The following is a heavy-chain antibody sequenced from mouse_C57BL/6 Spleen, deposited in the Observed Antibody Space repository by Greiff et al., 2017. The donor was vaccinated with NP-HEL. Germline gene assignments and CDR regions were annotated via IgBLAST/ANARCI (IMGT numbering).Heavy chain of an antibody. CDR2: IDPSDSYT. J-gene: IGHJ4*01. CDR3: ARYPIYTGYAKDY. D-gene: IGHD1-1*01. Sequence: QVQLQQPGAELVMPGASVKLSCKASGYTFTSYWMHWVKQRPGQGLEWIGEIDPSDSYTNYNQKFKGKSTLTVAKSSSTAYMQLSSLTSDDSAVYYCARYPIYTGYAKDYWGQGTTVTVSS. CDR1: GYTFTSYW. V-gene: IGHV1-69*01.